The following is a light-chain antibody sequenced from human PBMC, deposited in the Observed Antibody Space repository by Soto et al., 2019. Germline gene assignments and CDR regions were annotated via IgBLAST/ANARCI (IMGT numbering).Light chain of an antibody. CDR1: QSNSSW. V-gene: IGKV1-5*03. J-gene: IGKJ1*01. CDR2: KAS. CDR3: QQYDNDSWT. Sequence: DIQMTQSLSTLSASVGDRVIITCRASQSNSSWLAWYQQKPGKAPNLLIYKASTLKSGVPSRFSGSGSGTEFTLTISSLQPDDFATYYCQQYDNDSWTFGQGTKVEIK.